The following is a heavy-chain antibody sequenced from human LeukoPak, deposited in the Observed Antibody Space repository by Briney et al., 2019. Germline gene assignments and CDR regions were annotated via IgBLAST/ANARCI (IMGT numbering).Heavy chain of an antibody. Sequence: GGSLRLSCAASAFTFSSYAMSWVRQAPGKGLEWVSAISGSGGSTYYADSVKGRFTISRDNSKNTLFLQMSSLRAEDTAVYYCAKETPEGVTCDYWGQGTQVTVSS. CDR1: AFTFSSYA. CDR3: AKETPEGVTCDY. D-gene: IGHD5-18*01. V-gene: IGHV3-23*01. J-gene: IGHJ4*02. CDR2: ISGSGGST.